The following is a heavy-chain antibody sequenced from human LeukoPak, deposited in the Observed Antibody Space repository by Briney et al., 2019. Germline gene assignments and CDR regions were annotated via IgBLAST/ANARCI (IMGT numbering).Heavy chain of an antibody. CDR3: ARPRRWAQWLAANDALDI. D-gene: IGHD6-19*01. J-gene: IGHJ3*02. Sequence: GGSLRLSCAASGFTFSSYSMHWVRQAPGKGLQWVTVISDDGSNKDYADSVKGRFTISRDNSKKTLYLHLSSLTTEDTAVYYCARPRRWAQWLAANDALDIWGQGTEVTVYS. CDR2: ISDDGSNK. V-gene: IGHV3-30-3*01. CDR1: GFTFSSYS.